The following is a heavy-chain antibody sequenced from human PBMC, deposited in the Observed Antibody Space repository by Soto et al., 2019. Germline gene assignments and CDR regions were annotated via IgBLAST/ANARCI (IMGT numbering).Heavy chain of an antibody. Sequence: GSLRLSCAASGFTFSSYWMSWVRQAPGKGLEWVANIKQDGSEKYYVDSVKGRFTISRDNAKNSLYLQMNSLRAEDTAVYYCATSLYGSGSYHWGAFDIWGQGTMVTVSS. J-gene: IGHJ3*02. CDR1: GFTFSSYW. CDR2: IKQDGSEK. D-gene: IGHD3-10*01. V-gene: IGHV3-7*01. CDR3: ATSLYGSGSYHWGAFDI.